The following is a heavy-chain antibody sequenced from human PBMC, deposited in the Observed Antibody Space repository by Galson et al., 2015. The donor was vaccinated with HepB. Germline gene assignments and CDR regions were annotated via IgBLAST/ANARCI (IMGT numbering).Heavy chain of an antibody. V-gene: IGHV5-51*03. CDR2: IYPGDSDT. J-gene: IGHJ6*02. CDR3: ARSDYYDSSGYYYYGMDV. Sequence: QSGAEVKKPGESLKISCKGSGYSFTSYWIGWVRQMPGKGLEWMGIIYPGDSDTRFSPSFQGQVTISADKSISTAYLQWSSLKASDTAMYYCARSDYYDSSGYYYYGMDVWGQGTTVTVSS. CDR1: GYSFTSYW. D-gene: IGHD3-22*01.